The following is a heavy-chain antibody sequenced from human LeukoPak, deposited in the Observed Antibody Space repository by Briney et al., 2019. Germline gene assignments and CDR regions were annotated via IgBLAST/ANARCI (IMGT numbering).Heavy chain of an antibody. CDR3: ARGRFWFNWFDP. CDR2: MNPNSGNT. CDR1: GYTFTSYD. J-gene: IGHJ5*02. D-gene: IGHD3-9*01. Sequence: ASVKVSCKASGYTFTSYDINWVRQATGQGLEWMGWMNPNSGNTGYAQKFQGRVTMTRNTSISTAYMELSSLRSEDTAVYYCARGRFWFNWFDPWGQGTLVTVSS. V-gene: IGHV1-8*01.